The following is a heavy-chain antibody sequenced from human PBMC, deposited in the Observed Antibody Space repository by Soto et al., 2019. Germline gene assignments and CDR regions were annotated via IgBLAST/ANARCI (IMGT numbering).Heavy chain of an antibody. CDR1: GASISSGDSY. D-gene: IGHD3-10*01. CDR3: AGDGLLWFGEFVD. J-gene: IGHJ4*02. V-gene: IGHV4-30-4*01. Sequence: QVQLQESGPGLVKPSQTLSLTCTVSGASISSGDSYWSWTRQPPGKGLEWIGYIFYRGTTYYNPYLNSRVSISADTSKKQFSLKLSYVTAADTGVYYCAGDGLLWFGEFVDWGQGTLVTVSS. CDR2: IFYRGTT.